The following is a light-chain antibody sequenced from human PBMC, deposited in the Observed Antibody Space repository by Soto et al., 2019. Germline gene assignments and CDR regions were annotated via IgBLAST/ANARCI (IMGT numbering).Light chain of an antibody. J-gene: IGLJ2*01. Sequence: QPVLTQSPSASASLGASVKLTCTLSSGHSNYAIAWHQQQSEKGPRYLMKLNSDGSHSKGDGIPDRFSGSSAGAERDLTISSLQSDDEADYSCQTWGSGIVVFGGGTKLTVL. CDR2: LNSDGSH. CDR1: SGHSNYA. V-gene: IGLV4-69*01. CDR3: QTWGSGIVV.